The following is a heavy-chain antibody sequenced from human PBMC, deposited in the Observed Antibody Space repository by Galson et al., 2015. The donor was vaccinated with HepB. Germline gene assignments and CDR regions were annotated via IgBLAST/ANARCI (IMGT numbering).Heavy chain of an antibody. V-gene: IGHV3-23*01. J-gene: IGHJ4*02. CDR3: TRDSGWESAY. CDR1: GFIVDGSG. CDR2: ISASGGKT. D-gene: IGHD3-10*01. Sequence: SLRLSCAASGFIVDGSGMSWVRQAPGKGLEWVSGISASGGKTYYADSAEGRFPLSRDNSQNTVYLQMNSLRVNDSALYYCTRDSGWESAYWGQGTLVTVSS.